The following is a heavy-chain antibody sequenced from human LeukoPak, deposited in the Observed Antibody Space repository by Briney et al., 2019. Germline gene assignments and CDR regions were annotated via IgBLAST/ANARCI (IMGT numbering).Heavy chain of an antibody. CDR2: ISAYNGNT. V-gene: IGHV1-18*01. CDR3: ARTAIVVVVAATPSFDY. Sequence: ASVNVSCTASGYTFTSYGISWVRQAPGQGLEGMGWISAYNGNTNYAQKLQGRVTMTTDTSTSTAYMELRSLRSDDTAGYSCARTAIVVVVAATPSFDYWGQGTLVTVSS. D-gene: IGHD2-15*01. CDR1: GYTFTSYG. J-gene: IGHJ4*02.